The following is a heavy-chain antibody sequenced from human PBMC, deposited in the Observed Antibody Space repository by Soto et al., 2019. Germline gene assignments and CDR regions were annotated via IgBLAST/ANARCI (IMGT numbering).Heavy chain of an antibody. CDR3: ERGLISGYYLYDAFDI. D-gene: IGHD3-22*01. CDR1: GGSISSGGYS. J-gene: IGHJ3*02. V-gene: IGHV4-30-2*01. CDR2: IYHSGST. Sequence: PSETLSLTCAVSGGSISSGGYSWSWIRQPPGKGLEWIGYIYHSGSTYYNPSLKSRVTISVDTSKNQFSLKLSSVTAADTAVYYFERGLISGYYLYDAFDIWGQGTMVNVS.